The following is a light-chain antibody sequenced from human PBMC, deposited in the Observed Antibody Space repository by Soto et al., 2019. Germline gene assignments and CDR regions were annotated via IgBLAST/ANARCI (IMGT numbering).Light chain of an antibody. J-gene: IGKJ4*01. CDR1: EDISNN. CDR3: HQSDNLPPS. Sequence: DIQMTQSPSSLAASVRDRVTITCQASEDISNNLNWYQHKPGKAPKLLIYDASNLQTGVPSRFSGSGSGTDFSFTISSLQPEDIATYFCHQSDNLPPSFGGGTKVEIK. CDR2: DAS. V-gene: IGKV1-33*01.